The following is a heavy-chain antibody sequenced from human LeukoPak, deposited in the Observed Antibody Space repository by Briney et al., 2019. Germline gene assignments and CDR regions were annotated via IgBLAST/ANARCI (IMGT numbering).Heavy chain of an antibody. J-gene: IGHJ4*02. CDR2: TRFDGSNK. D-gene: IGHD1-1*01. V-gene: IGHV3-33*01. CDR3: ARWGGTRQYYFDY. Sequence: PGGSLRLSCAVSGFIFSEHGFHWVRQAPGKGLEWVAVTRFDGSNKQYADAVKGRFTISRDDSKNTLYLQMNSLNSEDTAVYYCARWGGTRQYYFDYWGRVTLVTVSS. CDR1: GFIFSEHG.